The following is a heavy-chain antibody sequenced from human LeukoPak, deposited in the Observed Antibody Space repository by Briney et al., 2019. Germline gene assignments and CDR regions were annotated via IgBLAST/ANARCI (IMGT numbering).Heavy chain of an antibody. CDR1: GFTFDDYA. Sequence: GGSLRLSCAASGFTFDDYAMHWVRQAPGKGLEWVSGISWNSGSIGYADSVKGRFTISRDNSKNTLYLQMNSLRAEDTAVYYCAKDDTPYYDYVWGSFDYWGQGTLVTVSS. J-gene: IGHJ4*02. D-gene: IGHD3-16*01. V-gene: IGHV3-9*01. CDR3: AKDDTPYYDYVWGSFDY. CDR2: ISWNSGSI.